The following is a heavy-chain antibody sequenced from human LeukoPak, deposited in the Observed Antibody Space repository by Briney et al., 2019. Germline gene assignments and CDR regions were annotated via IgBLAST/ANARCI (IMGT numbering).Heavy chain of an antibody. J-gene: IGHJ6*02. CDR1: GFTFSSYG. CDR3: ARDYGDWGVYYYGMDV. CDR2: IKQDGSEK. V-gene: IGHV3-7*03. Sequence: PGGSLRLSCAASGFTFSSYGMHWVRQAPGKGLEWVANIKQDGSEKYYVDSVKGRFTISRDNAMNSLYLQMNSLRAEDTAVYYCARDYGDWGVYYYGMDVWGQGTTVTVSS. D-gene: IGHD4-17*01.